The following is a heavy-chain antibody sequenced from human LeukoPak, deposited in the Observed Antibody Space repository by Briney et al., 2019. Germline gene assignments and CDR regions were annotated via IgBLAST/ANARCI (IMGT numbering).Heavy chain of an antibody. V-gene: IGHV4-38-2*01. CDR2: IYHSGST. CDR3: AGTTVLRFLEWLPSRLNWFDP. J-gene: IGHJ5*02. Sequence: PSETLSLTCAVYGGSFSGYYLGWIRQPPGKGLEWIGSIYHSGSTYYNPSLKSRVTISVDTSKNQFSLKLSSVTAADTAVYYCAGTTVLRFLEWLPSRLNWFDPSGQGTLVTVSS. CDR1: GGSFSGYY. D-gene: IGHD3-3*01.